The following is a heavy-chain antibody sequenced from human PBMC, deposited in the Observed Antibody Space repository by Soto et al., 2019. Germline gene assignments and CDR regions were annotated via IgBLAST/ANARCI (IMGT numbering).Heavy chain of an antibody. J-gene: IGHJ4*02. CDR3: AREREIGQVVDY. CDR2: ISSSSSYI. V-gene: IGHV3-21*01. D-gene: IGHD1-26*01. Sequence: GGSLRLSCAASGFTFSSYSMNWVRQAPGKGLEWVSSISSSSSYIYYADSVKGRFTISRDNAKNSLYLQMNSLRAEDTAVYYCAREREIGQVVDYWGQGTLVTVSS. CDR1: GFTFSSYS.